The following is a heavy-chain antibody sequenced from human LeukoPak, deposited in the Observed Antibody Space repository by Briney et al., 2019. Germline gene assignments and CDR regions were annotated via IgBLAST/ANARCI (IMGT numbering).Heavy chain of an antibody. CDR2: IKQDGSEK. CDR3: ARVSSSSSYPDAFDI. D-gene: IGHD6-13*01. CDR1: GFTFSSYW. Sequence: PGGSLRLPFAASGFTFSSYWMSWVRQAPGKGLEWVANIKQDGSEKYYVDSVKGRFTISRDNAKNSLYLQMNSLRAEDTAVYYCARVSSSSSYPDAFDIWGQGTMVTVSS. J-gene: IGHJ3*02. V-gene: IGHV3-7*01.